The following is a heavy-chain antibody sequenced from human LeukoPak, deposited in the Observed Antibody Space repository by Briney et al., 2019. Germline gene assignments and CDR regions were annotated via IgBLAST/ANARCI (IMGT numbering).Heavy chain of an antibody. CDR1: GFTFSSYA. Sequence: PGGSLRLSCAASGFTFSSYAMSWVRQAPGKGLEWVSAISGSGGSTYYADSVKGRFTISRDNSKNTLYLQMNSLRAEDTAVYGWAKIRWCGELVSGAAFDIWGQGTMVTVTA. CDR3: AKIRWCGELVSGAAFDI. D-gene: IGHD3-10*01. J-gene: IGHJ3*02. CDR2: ISGSGGST. V-gene: IGHV3-23*01.